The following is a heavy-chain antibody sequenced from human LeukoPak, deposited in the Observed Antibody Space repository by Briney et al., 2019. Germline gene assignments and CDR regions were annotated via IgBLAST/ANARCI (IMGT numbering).Heavy chain of an antibody. V-gene: IGHV3-23*01. CDR3: AKGGLRYFDWYPRVHYYGMDV. D-gene: IGHD3-9*01. J-gene: IGHJ6*02. Sequence: PSGGSLRLSCAASGFTFSSYAMSWVRQAPGKGLEWVSAISGSGGSTYYADSVKGRFTISRDNSKNTLYLQMNSLRAEDTAVYYCAKGGLRYFDWYPRVHYYGMDVWGQGTTVTVSS. CDR1: GFTFSSYA. CDR2: ISGSGGST.